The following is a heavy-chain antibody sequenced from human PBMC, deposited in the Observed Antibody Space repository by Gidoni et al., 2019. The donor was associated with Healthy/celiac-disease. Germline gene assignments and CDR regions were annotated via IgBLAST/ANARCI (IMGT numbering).Heavy chain of an antibody. CDR3: ARAGGSSWSSGFDY. J-gene: IGHJ4*02. D-gene: IGHD6-13*01. CDR2: IGTAGDT. Sequence: EVQLVESGGGLVQPGGSLRLSCAASGFTFSSYDMHWGRQATGKGLEWVSAIGTAGDTYYPGSVKGRFTISRENAKNSLYLQMNSLRAGDTAVYYCARAGGSSWSSGFDYWGQGTLVTVSS. CDR1: GFTFSSYD. V-gene: IGHV3-13*01.